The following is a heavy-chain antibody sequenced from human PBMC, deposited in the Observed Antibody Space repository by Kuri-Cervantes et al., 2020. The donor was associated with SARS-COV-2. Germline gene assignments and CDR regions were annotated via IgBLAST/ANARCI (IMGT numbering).Heavy chain of an antibody. CDR3: ARDRSAWPFDY. CDR2: IIPDLGVT. CDR1: GVTFTRDT. J-gene: IGHJ4*02. D-gene: IGHD6-19*01. Sequence: SLKVSCKASGVTFTRDTINWVRQAPGQGLEWMGRIIPDLGVTNYARKFQGRVTITADKSTNTAYMDLNSLTSEDTAVYYCARDRSAWPFDYWGQGTLVTVSS. V-gene: IGHV1-69*04.